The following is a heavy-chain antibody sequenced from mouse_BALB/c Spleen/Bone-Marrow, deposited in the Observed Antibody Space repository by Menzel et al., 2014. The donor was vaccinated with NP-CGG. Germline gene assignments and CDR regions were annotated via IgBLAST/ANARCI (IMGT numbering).Heavy chain of an antibody. CDR1: GYAFSSYW. CDR2: FLPGDGDT. CDR3: ARGDVSYYDYVMDY. D-gene: IGHD2-10*01. Sequence: VQLQQSGAEQVRPGSSVKISCKASGYAFSSYWMNWVKQRPGQGLEWLGQFLPGDGDTKYNEKFKGKATLTADKSSSTAYRQLSSLTSDDSAVYFCARGDVSYYDYVMDYWGQGTSVTVSS. J-gene: IGHJ4*01. V-gene: IGHV1-80*01.